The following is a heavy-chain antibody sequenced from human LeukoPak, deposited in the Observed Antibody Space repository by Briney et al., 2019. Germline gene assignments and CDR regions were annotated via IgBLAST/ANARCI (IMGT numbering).Heavy chain of an antibody. D-gene: IGHD1-1*01. CDR1: GGSISSYY. J-gene: IGHJ3*02. Sequence: SETLSLTCTVSGGSISSYYWSWIRQPAGKGLEWIGRIYTSGSTNYNPSLKSRVTMSVDTSKNQFSLKLSSVTAADTAVYYCAREVNNWSPTDAFDIWGQGTMVTVSS. CDR2: IYTSGST. V-gene: IGHV4-4*07. CDR3: AREVNNWSPTDAFDI.